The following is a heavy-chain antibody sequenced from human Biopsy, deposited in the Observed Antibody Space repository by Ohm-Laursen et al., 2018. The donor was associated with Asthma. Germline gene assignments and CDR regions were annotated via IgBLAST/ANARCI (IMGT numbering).Heavy chain of an antibody. CDR3: ASDFPKDYVRYNFQF. J-gene: IGHJ4*02. V-gene: IGHV1-24*01. Sequence: ASVKVSYKTSGYSLTDLSMHWVRQAPGQGLEWMGGHDHEEGGTVNARRFQGRVTMTEDTSTDTAYMELSSLSSDDTAVYYCASDFPKDYVRYNFQFWGQGTLVTVSS. CDR2: HDHEEGGT. D-gene: IGHD4-17*01. CDR1: GYSLTDLS.